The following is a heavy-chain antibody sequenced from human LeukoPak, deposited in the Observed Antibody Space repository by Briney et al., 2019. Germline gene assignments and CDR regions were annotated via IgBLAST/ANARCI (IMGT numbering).Heavy chain of an antibody. CDR2: INPNSGGT. J-gene: IGHJ4*02. V-gene: IGHV1-2*04. CDR3: ARVVPAYCGGDCDGNYFDY. D-gene: IGHD2-21*01. Sequence: ASVKVSCKASGYTFTGYYMHWVRQAPGQGLEWMGWINPNSGGTNYAQKFQGWVTMTRDTSISTAYMELSRLRSDATAVYYCARVVPAYCGGDCDGNYFDYWGQGTLVTVSS. CDR1: GYTFTGYY.